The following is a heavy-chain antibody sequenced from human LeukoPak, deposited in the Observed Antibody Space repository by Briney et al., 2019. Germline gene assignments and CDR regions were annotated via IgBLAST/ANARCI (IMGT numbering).Heavy chain of an antibody. CDR1: GFTFSSYS. J-gene: IGHJ4*02. Sequence: GGSLRLSCAASGFTFSSYSMNWVRQPPGKGLEWVSSISSSGSYIYYADSVKGRFSISRDSAKNSLYLQMNSLRAEDTAVYYCARGPQFCSGGSCYGYYFDYWGQGNLVTVSS. CDR2: ISSSGSYI. D-gene: IGHD2-15*01. V-gene: IGHV3-21*01. CDR3: ARGPQFCSGGSCYGYYFDY.